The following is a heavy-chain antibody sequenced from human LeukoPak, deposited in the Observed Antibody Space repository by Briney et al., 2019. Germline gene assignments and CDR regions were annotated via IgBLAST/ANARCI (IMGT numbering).Heavy chain of an antibody. CDR3: AGQYCSSTSCYAWYFDL. CDR1: GYTFTSYY. CDR2: INPSGGST. D-gene: IGHD2-2*01. Sequence: ASVKVSCKASGYTFTSYYMHWVRQAPGQGLEWMGIINPSGGSTSYAQKFQGRVTMTRDTSTSTVYMELSSLRSEDTAVYYCAGQYCSSTSCYAWYFDLWGRGTLVTVSS. J-gene: IGHJ2*01. V-gene: IGHV1-46*01.